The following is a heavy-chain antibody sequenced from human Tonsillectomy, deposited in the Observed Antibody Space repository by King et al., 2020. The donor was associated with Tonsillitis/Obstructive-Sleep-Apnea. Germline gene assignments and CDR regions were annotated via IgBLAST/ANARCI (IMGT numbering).Heavy chain of an antibody. J-gene: IGHJ6*03. Sequence: VQLVESGGGLIQPGGSLRLSCAASGFTFSSNYMSWVRQAPGKGLEWVSIIYSGGSTYYSDSVKGRFTISRDNSKNTLYLQMSSLRAEDSAVYYCAREAGTYPYYYYYMDVWGKGTTVTVSS. CDR2: IYSGGST. CDR3: AREAGTYPYYYYYMDV. V-gene: IGHV3-53*01. CDR1: GFTFSSNY. D-gene: IGHD6-19*01.